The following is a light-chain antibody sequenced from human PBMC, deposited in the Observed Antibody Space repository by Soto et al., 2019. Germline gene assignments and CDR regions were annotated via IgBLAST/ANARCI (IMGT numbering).Light chain of an antibody. CDR2: GAS. CDR3: QQYGSSPPVT. Sequence: EIVLTQSPGTLSLSPGEIATLSCRASQSVSSNLAWYQQKPGQAPRLLIYGASTRATGIPDRFSGSGSGTDFTLTISRLEPEDFAVYYCQQYGSSPPVTFGQGTRLEIK. CDR1: QSVSSN. J-gene: IGKJ5*01. V-gene: IGKV3-20*01.